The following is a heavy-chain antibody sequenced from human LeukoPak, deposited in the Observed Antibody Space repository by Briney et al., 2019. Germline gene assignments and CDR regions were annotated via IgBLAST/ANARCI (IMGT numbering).Heavy chain of an antibody. V-gene: IGHV1-2*02. CDR3: ARVRVMITFGGVVQGAFDI. CDR2: INPNRGGT. Sequence: ASVKVSCKASGYTLTGYYMHWVRQAPGQGREGMGGINPNRGGTNYAQKFQGRVTMTRDTSICTAYMDLSRLRSDDTAVYYCARVRVMITFGGVVQGAFDIWGQGTMVTVSS. D-gene: IGHD3-16*01. J-gene: IGHJ3*02. CDR1: GYTLTGYY.